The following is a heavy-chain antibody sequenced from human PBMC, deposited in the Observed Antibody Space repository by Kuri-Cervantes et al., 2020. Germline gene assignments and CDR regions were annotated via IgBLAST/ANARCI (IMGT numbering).Heavy chain of an antibody. CDR3: AREGSKGQILWFGESGMDV. CDR2: IYYSGST. J-gene: IGHJ6*02. V-gene: IGHV4-39*07. CDR1: GGSISSSSYY. Sequence: SETLSLTCTVSGGSISSSSYYWGWIRQPPGKGLEWIGSIYYSGSTYYNPSLKSRVTISVDTSKNQFSLKLSSVTAADTAVYYCAREGSKGQILWFGESGMDVWGQGTTVTVSS. D-gene: IGHD3-10*01.